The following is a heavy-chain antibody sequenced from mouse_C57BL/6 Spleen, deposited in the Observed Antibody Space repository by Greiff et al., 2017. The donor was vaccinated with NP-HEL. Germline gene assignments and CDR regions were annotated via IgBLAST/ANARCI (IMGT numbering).Heavy chain of an antibody. CDR2: ISSGGSYT. Sequence: VQLKESGGDLVKPGGSLKLSCAASGFTFSSYGMSWVRQTPDKRLEWVATISSGGSYTYYPDSVKGRFTISRDNAKNTLYLQMSSLKSEDTAMYYCARHNKFAYWGQGTLVTVSA. V-gene: IGHV5-6*01. CDR3: ARHNKFAY. J-gene: IGHJ3*01. CDR1: GFTFSSYG.